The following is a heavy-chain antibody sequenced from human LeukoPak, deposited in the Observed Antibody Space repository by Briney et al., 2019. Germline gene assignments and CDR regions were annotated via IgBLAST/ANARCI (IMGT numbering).Heavy chain of an antibody. V-gene: IGHV4-61*02. J-gene: IGHJ4*02. D-gene: IGHD1-26*01. CDR2: IYSSGST. Sequence: PSETLSLTCSVSGGSISGGSYYWSWIRQPAGKGLEWIGRIYSSGSTNYNPSLKSRVTISVDTSKNQFSLKLSSVTAADTAVYYCARRRGMGAKTPAYFDYWGQGTLVTVSS. CDR1: GGSISGGSYY. CDR3: ARRRGMGAKTPAYFDY.